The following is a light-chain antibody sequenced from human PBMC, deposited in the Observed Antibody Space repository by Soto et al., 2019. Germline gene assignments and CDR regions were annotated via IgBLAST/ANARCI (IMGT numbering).Light chain of an antibody. J-gene: IGLJ2*01. CDR2: DVS. CDR3: CSYAGIHVV. Sequence: QSALTQPRSVSGSPGQSVTISCTGTSSDVGGYNYVSWYQQYPGKAPKLMIYDVSGRPSGVPDRFSGSKSGNTASLTISGLQAEDEADYYCCSYAGIHVVFGGGTKLTGL. V-gene: IGLV2-11*01. CDR1: SSDVGGYNY.